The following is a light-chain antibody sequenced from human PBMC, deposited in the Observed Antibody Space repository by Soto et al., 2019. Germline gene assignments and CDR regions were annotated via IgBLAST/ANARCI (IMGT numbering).Light chain of an antibody. CDR1: QSISNY. V-gene: IGKV1-39*01. Sequence: EIQMTQSPSSLSASVGDRVTITCRASQSISNYLSWYQQKAGKAPKLLIFDTSTLQSGVPSRFSGSGSGTEFTLTISSLQPEYFATYYCLQSFNTPLTFGGGSTIEIK. CDR2: DTS. CDR3: LQSFNTPLT. J-gene: IGKJ4*01.